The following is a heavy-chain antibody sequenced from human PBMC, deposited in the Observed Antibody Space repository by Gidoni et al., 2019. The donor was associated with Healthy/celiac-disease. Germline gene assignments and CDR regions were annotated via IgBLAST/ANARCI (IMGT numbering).Heavy chain of an antibody. CDR1: GGTFSSQA. V-gene: IGHV1-69*09. D-gene: IGHD2-21*02. CDR3: ARDRCTNDVVVTAADYYGMDV. Sequence: QVQLVQSGAEVKKPGYSVKVSCKPAGGTFSSQASSTVRQAPGQGLEWMGRIIPILGVANYAQKFQGRVTITADKSTSTAYMELSSLRSEDTAVYYCARDRCTNDVVVTAADYYGMDVWGQGTTVTVSS. J-gene: IGHJ6*02. CDR2: IIPILGVA.